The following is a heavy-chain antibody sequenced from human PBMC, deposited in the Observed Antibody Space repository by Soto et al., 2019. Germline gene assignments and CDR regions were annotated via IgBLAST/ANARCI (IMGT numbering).Heavy chain of an antibody. CDR1: GGTFSSYA. CDR3: ARAQDYYDSRGSPTFDI. D-gene: IGHD3-22*01. V-gene: IGHV1-69*13. J-gene: IGHJ3*02. CDR2: IIPIFGTA. Sequence: GSSVKVSCKASGGTFSSYAISWVRQAPGQGLEWMGGIIPIFGTANYAQKFQGRVTITADESTSTAYMELSSLRSEDTAVYYCARAQDYYDSRGSPTFDIWGQGTMVTVS.